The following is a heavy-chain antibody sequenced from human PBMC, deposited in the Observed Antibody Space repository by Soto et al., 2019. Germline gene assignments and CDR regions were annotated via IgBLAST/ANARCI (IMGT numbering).Heavy chain of an antibody. CDR3: AQSIAEVGDFDY. J-gene: IGHJ4*02. Sequence: SETLCLTCTVSGGSISSYYWSWIRQPPGKGLEWIGYIYYSGSTNYNPSLKSRVTISVDTSKNQFSLKLSSVTAADTAAYYCAQSIAEVGDFDYWGKGTRVTVSS. D-gene: IGHD6-13*01. CDR1: GGSISSYY. V-gene: IGHV4-59*01. CDR2: IYYSGST.